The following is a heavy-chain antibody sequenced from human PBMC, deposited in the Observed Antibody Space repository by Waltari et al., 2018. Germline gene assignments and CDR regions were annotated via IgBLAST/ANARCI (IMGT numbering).Heavy chain of an antibody. V-gene: IGHV1-2*06. CDR1: GYTFSAYF. CDR2: IDPNSGGT. CDR3: ARDASTAVPEGDAFDI. J-gene: IGHJ3*02. Sequence: QSGAEVKKPGASVKVSCKASGYTFSAYFMHWVRQAPGQGLEWMGRIDPNSGGTNYAQKFQGRVTMTRDTSISTIYMELRRLTFDDTALYYCARDASTAVPEGDAFDIWGQGTMVAVSA. D-gene: IGHD6-19*01.